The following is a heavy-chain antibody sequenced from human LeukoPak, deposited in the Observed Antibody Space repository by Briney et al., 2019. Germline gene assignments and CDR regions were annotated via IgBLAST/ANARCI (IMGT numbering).Heavy chain of an antibody. CDR2: IYYSGST. D-gene: IGHD6-19*01. CDR1: GVSISSYY. CDR3: ARGRGSGGPFDP. Sequence: SETLSLTCTVSGVSISSYYWSWIRQPPGKGLEWVGYIYYSGSTNYNPSLKSRVTISVDTSKNQFSLKLTSVTAADTAVYYCARGRGSGGPFDPWGQGTPVTVSS. J-gene: IGHJ5*02. V-gene: IGHV4-59*01.